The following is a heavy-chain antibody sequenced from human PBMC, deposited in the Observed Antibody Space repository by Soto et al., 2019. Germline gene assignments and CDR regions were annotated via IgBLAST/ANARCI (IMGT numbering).Heavy chain of an antibody. Sequence: QVRLVESGGGVVQPGRSLRLSRTASGFSFSSYAMYLFRQPPGKGLEWGAVISHDGINKHYADSVKGRVTVSRDNSKHSRALQRNSLRGEATAMYYCARDMYSSDYFVKWFEPWGQGTLVTVSS. CDR1: GFSFSSYA. V-gene: IGHV3-30-3*01. CDR3: ARDMYSSDYFVKWFEP. D-gene: IGHD6-19*01. CDR2: ISHDGINK. J-gene: IGHJ5*02.